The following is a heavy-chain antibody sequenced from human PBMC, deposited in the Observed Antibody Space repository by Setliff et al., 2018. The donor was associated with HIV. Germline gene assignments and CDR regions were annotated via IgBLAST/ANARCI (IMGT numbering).Heavy chain of an antibody. CDR2: ISYTGST. V-gene: IGHV4-39*01. CDR1: GGSINRSNYY. J-gene: IGHJ4*02. Sequence: PSETLSLTCTVPGGSINRSNYYWGWIRQPPGKGLEWIGTISYTGSTYYDPSLKSRVTISLDTSKNQFFLKLCSVTAPDTAIYYCARQTWEYYDTLTGYYRSPKNFDSWGQGTLVTVSS. D-gene: IGHD3-9*01. CDR3: ARQTWEYYDTLTGYYRSPKNFDS.